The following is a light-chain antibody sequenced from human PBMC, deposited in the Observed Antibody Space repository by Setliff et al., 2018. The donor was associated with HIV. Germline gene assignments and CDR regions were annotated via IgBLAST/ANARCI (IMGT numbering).Light chain of an antibody. Sequence: ITTACTGTSSDVGIYNYVSWYQQHPGIAPKLMIYDVGNRPSGVSNRFSGSKSGNTASLTISGLQAEDEADYYCSSYTSSSPFVFGTGTKVTVL. CDR2: DVG. CDR1: SSDVGIYNY. CDR3: SSYTSSSPFV. V-gene: IGLV2-14*03. J-gene: IGLJ1*01.